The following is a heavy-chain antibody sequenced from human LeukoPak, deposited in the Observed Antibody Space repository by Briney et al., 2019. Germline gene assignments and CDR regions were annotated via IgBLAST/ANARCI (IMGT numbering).Heavy chain of an antibody. V-gene: IGHV3-21*01. CDR2: ISRSSRYI. J-gene: IGHJ4*02. CDR1: GFTFSSYS. D-gene: IGHD3-3*01. CDR3: AREGDFWSGYYFDY. Sequence: GGSLRLSCAASGFTFSSYSMNWVRQAPGKGLEWVSSISRSSRYIYYADSVKGRFTISRDNAKNSLYLQMNSLRAEDTAVYYCAREGDFWSGYYFDYWGQGTLVTVSS.